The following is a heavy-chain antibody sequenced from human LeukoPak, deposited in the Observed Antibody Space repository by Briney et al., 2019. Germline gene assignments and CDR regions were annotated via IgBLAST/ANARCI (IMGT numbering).Heavy chain of an antibody. V-gene: IGHV1-2*02. CDR3: ARDSEVRRNLWHY. D-gene: IGHD3-10*01. CDR1: GYIFTGYY. J-gene: IGHJ4*02. CDR2: INPKNGGT. Sequence: ASVKVSCKASGYIFTGYYIHWVRQAPGQGLEWMGWINPKNGGTDYAEKFQGRVTITADESTSTVYMELSSLRSEDTAVYYCARDSEVRRNLWHYWGQGTLVTVSS.